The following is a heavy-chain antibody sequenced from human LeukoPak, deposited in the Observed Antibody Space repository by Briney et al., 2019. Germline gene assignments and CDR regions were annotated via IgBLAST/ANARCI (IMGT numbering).Heavy chain of an antibody. CDR2: ISGSGDKT. Sequence: GGSLRLSCAASGFSFSTYAMAWVRQAPGKGLEWVSAISGSGDKTYYADSVKGRFTISRDNSKNTLYLQMISLRAEDTAVYYCAKHKESWNSCFDYWGQGTLVTVSS. J-gene: IGHJ4*02. CDR1: GFSFSTYA. V-gene: IGHV3-23*01. D-gene: IGHD1-7*01. CDR3: AKHKESWNSCFDY.